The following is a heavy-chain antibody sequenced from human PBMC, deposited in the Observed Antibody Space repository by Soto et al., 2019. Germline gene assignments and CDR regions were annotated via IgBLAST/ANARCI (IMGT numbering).Heavy chain of an antibody. J-gene: IGHJ5*02. CDR2: IYYSGST. CDR1: GGSISSSSYY. D-gene: IGHD3-10*01. CDR3: ARHSAHPLWFGELYQRNWFDP. Sequence: SETLSLTCTVSGGSISSSSYYWGWIRQPPGKGLEWIGSIYYSGSTYYNPSLKSRVTISVDTSKNQFSLKLSSVTAADTAVYYCARHSAHPLWFGELYQRNWFDPWGQGTLVTVSS. V-gene: IGHV4-39*01.